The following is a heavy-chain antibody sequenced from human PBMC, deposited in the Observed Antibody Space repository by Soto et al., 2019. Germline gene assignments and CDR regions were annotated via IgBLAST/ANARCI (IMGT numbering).Heavy chain of an antibody. J-gene: IGHJ5*02. CDR3: ARGDRAYNWFDP. Sequence: QLQLLESGSGLVNPSQTLSLTCAVSGGSISSGAYSWSWIRQPPGKGLEWIGYIFHTGGTYYNPSLKSRXXIXVXXSKNQLSLKLSSVTAADTAVYYCARGDRAYNWFDPWGQGTLVTVSS. CDR1: GGSISSGAYS. CDR2: IFHTGGT. V-gene: IGHV4-30-2*01.